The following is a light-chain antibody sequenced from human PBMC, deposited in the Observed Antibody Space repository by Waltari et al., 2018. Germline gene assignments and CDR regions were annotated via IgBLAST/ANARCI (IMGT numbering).Light chain of an antibody. J-gene: IGKJ2*01. CDR2: AAS. Sequence: IQMTQSPSPLSASIGDRVPITCRASHHIDNNLNWYQQKPGKAPKLLIYAASTLQSGVPSRFTGSGYGTDFTLTISSLQPEDIATYSCQQSQGVPFTFGQGTKVELK. CDR1: HHIDNN. CDR3: QQSQGVPFT. V-gene: IGKV1-39*01.